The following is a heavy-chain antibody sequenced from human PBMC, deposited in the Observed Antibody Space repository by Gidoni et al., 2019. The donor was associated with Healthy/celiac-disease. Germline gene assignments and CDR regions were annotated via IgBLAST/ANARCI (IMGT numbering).Heavy chain of an antibody. J-gene: IGHJ4*02. CDR3: ARGDSSGWYHIDY. Sequence: QVQLVMSGAEVKTPGASVKVSCKAPGYPVTGDYMPWVRQAPGQGLEWMGWINPNSGGTNYAQKFQGRVTMTRDTSISTAYMGLSRLRSDDTAVYYCARGDSSGWYHIDYWGQGTLVTVSS. V-gene: IGHV1-2*02. CDR1: GYPVTGDY. CDR2: INPNSGGT. D-gene: IGHD6-19*01.